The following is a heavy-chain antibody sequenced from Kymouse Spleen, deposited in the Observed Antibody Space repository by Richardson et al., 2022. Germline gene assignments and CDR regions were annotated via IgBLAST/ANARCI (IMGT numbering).Heavy chain of an antibody. CDR1: GFTFSNAW. J-gene: IGHJ6*02. Sequence: EVQLVESGGGLVKPGGSLRLSCAASGFTFSNAWMSWVRQAPGKGLEWVGRIKSKTDGGTTDYAAPVKGRFTISRDDSKNTLYLQMNSLKTEDTAVYYCTTSPYILTGYYNGNYYYGMDVWGQGTTVTVSS. CDR2: IKSKTDGGTT. CDR3: TTSPYILTGYYNGNYYYGMDV. D-gene: IGHD3-9*01. V-gene: IGHV3-15*01.